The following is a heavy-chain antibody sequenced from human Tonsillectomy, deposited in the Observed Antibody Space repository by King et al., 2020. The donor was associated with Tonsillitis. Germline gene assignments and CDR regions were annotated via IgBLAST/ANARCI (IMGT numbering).Heavy chain of an antibody. J-gene: IGHJ4*02. D-gene: IGHD6-19*01. Sequence: QLVQSGAEVKKPGSSVKVSCQASGGTFSSHAISWVRQAPGQGLAWMGRIIPIVGVGNYAQKFQGRVTITADKSTSTAYMELSSLRSEDTAVYYCASGRTSSGWYHDYWGQGTLVTVSS. CDR2: IIPIVGVG. V-gene: IGHV1-69*04. CDR1: GGTFSSHA. CDR3: ASGRTSSGWYHDY.